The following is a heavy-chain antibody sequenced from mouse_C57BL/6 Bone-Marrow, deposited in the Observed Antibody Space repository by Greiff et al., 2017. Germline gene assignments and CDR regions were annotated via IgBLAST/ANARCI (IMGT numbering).Heavy chain of an antibody. J-gene: IGHJ3*01. CDR2: ISNGGGST. V-gene: IGHV5-12*01. D-gene: IGHD2-14*01. Sequence: EVQVVESGGGLVQPGGSLKLSCAASGFTFSDYYMYWVRQTPEKRLEWVAYISNGGGSTYYPDTVKGRFTISRDNAKNTLYLQMSRLKSEDTAMYYCARHVPYRGFAYWGQGTLVTVSA. CDR3: ARHVPYRGFAY. CDR1: GFTFSDYY.